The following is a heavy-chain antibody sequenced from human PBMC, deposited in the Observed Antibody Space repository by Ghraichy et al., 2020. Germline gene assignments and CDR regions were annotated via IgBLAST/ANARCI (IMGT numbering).Heavy chain of an antibody. Sequence: SQTLSLTCTVSGGSISSYYWSWIRQPPGKGLEWIGFFYYSGSTNYNPSLKSRVTISVDTSKNQFSLKLTSVTAADTAVYYCARDLGGSYYSYNWFDPWGQGTLVTVSS. CDR1: GGSISSYY. CDR3: ARDLGGSYYSYNWFDP. D-gene: IGHD1-26*01. J-gene: IGHJ5*02. V-gene: IGHV4-59*01. CDR2: FYYSGST.